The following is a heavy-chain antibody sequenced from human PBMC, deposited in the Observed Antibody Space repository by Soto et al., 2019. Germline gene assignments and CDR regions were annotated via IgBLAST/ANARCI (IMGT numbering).Heavy chain of an antibody. CDR1: GFTVSSNY. V-gene: IGHV3-66*01. CDR3: AREGSRSGYCSGGSCYSAFDI. D-gene: IGHD2-15*01. J-gene: IGHJ3*02. CDR2: IYSGGST. Sequence: GGSLRLSCAASGFTVSSNYISWVRQAPGKGLEWVSVIYSGGSTYYADSVKGRFTISRDNSKNTLYLQMNSLRAEDTAVYYCAREGSRSGYCSGGSCYSAFDIWGQGTMVTVSS.